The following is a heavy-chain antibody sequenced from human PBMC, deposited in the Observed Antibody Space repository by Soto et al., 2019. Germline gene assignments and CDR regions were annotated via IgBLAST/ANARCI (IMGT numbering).Heavy chain of an antibody. D-gene: IGHD6-13*01. V-gene: IGHV1-18*04. J-gene: IGHJ6*04. CDR2: VRPYNGDT. CDR3: ARDKQQLVAGYYYYGMDV. CDR1: GYVFTSFG. Sequence: ASVKVSCKTSGYVFTSFGISWVRQAPGQGLEWMGWVRPYNGDTKYAEKFQGRVTMTSDTSTTTAYMELSRLRSDDTAVYYCARDKQQLVAGYYYYGMDVWGKGTTVTVSS.